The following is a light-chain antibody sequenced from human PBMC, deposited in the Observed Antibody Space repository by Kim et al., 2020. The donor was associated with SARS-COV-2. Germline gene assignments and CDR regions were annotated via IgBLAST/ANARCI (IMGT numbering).Light chain of an antibody. CDR3: AAWDGSLNGVV. J-gene: IGLJ2*01. CDR2: SND. Sequence: GQRVTISCSGSSSNIVSNTVTWYQQLPGTAPNLLIYSNDQRPSGVPDRISGSKSGTSASLAISGLQSEDEADYYCAAWDGSLNGVVFGGGTQLTVL. V-gene: IGLV1-44*01. CDR1: SSNIVSNT.